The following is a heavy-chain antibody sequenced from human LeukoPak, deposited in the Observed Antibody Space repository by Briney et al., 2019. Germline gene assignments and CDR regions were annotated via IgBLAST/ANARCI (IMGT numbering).Heavy chain of an antibody. CDR1: GFTFGDYA. CDR3: YRYCSSTSCYRDFDY. J-gene: IGHJ4*02. D-gene: IGHD2-2*02. Sequence: GSLRLSCTASGFTFGDYAMSWVRQAPGKGLEWVGFIRSKAYGGTTEYAASVKGRFTISRDDSKSIAYLQKNSLKTEDTAVYYCYRYCSSTSCYRDFDYWGQGTLVTVSS. V-gene: IGHV3-49*04. CDR2: IRSKAYGGTT.